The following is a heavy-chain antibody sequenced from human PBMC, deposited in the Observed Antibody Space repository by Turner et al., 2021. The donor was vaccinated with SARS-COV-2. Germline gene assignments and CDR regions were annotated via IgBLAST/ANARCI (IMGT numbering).Heavy chain of an antibody. CDR3: AINSVTDYGAWSGLYYDS. D-gene: IGHD3-3*01. CDR1: GYSFTDFY. J-gene: IGHJ5*01. Sequence: QVQPVQSGAAVRKPGASVRVSCTASGYSFTDFYMHWLRQIRGQGPEWSGWINPKKGDTNYRQDFQGRVAMTTDTAATTDYMEWRRLRSDDTAIYFCAINSVTDYGAWSGLYYDSWGQGTLLTVSS. CDR2: INPKKGDT. V-gene: IGHV1-2*02.